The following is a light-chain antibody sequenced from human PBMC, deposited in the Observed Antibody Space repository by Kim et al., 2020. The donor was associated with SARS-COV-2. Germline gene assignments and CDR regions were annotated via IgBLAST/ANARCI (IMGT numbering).Light chain of an antibody. Sequence: SFKLTGTLRRGNSSYAIAWHQQQPEKGPRYLMKLNSDGSHSKGDGIPDRFSGSSSGAERYLTISSLQSEDEADYYCQTWGTGIWVFGGGTQLTVL. J-gene: IGLJ2*01. V-gene: IGLV4-69*01. CDR3: QTWGTGIWV. CDR2: LNSDGSH. CDR1: RGNSSYA.